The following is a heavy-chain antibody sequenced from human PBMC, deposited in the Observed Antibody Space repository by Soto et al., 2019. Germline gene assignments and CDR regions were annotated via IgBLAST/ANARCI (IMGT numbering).Heavy chain of an antibody. Sequence: SETLSLTCTVSGGSISSYYWSWIRQPPGKGLEWIGYIYYSGSTNYNPSLKSRVTISVDTSKNQFSLKLSSVTAADTAVYYCARHLVEYGSGSYYYMDVWGKGTTVTVSS. V-gene: IGHV4-59*08. CDR2: IYYSGST. D-gene: IGHD3-10*01. CDR1: GGSISSYY. J-gene: IGHJ6*03. CDR3: ARHLVEYGSGSYYYMDV.